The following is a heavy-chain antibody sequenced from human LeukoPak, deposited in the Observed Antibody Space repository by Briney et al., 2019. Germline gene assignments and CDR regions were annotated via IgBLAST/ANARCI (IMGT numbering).Heavy chain of an antibody. CDR2: INPNSGGT. Sequence: APVKVSCKASGYTFTGYYMHWVRQAPGQGLEWMGWINPNSGGTNYAQKFQGRVTMTRDTSISTAYMELSRLRSDDTAVYYCARELDVLAARGRYFDYWGQGTLVTVSS. V-gene: IGHV1-2*02. CDR1: GYTFTGYY. J-gene: IGHJ4*02. CDR3: ARELDVLAARGRYFDY. D-gene: IGHD6-6*01.